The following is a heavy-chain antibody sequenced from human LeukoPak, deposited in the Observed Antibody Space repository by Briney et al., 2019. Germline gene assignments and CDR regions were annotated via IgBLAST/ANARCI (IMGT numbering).Heavy chain of an antibody. CDR3: AREDYDFWSGYSVNWFDP. J-gene: IGHJ5*02. D-gene: IGHD3-3*01. CDR1: GGTFSSYA. V-gene: IGHV1-69*05. CDR2: IIPIFGTA. Sequence: SVKVSCKASGGTFSSYAISWVRQAPGRGLEWMGRIIPIFGTANYAQKFQGRVAITTDESTSTAYMELSSLRSEDTAVYYCAREDYDFWSGYSVNWFDPWGQGTLVTVSS.